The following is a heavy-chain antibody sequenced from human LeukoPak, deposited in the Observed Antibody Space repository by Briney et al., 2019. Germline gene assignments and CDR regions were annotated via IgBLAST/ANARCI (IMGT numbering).Heavy chain of an antibody. CDR1: GFTFSSYA. CDR3: AKSRVVVAATGYFDY. V-gene: IGHV3-23*01. J-gene: IGHJ4*02. CDR2: ISGSGGST. D-gene: IGHD2-15*01. Sequence: GGSLRLSCAASGFTFSSYAMSWVRQAPGEGLELVPAISGSGGSTYYADSVKGRFTISRDNSKNTLYLQTNSLRAQDTAVYYCAKSRVVVAATGYFDYWGQGTLVTVSS.